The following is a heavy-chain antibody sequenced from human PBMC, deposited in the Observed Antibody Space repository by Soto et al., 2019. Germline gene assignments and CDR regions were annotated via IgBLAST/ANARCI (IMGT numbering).Heavy chain of an antibody. CDR3: AKAPTHLTIFAMGH. D-gene: IGHD3-3*01. CDR2: ISGSGGST. V-gene: IGHV3-23*01. Sequence: EVQLLESGGGLVQPGGSLRLSCAASGFTFSSYAMSWVRQAPGKGLEWVSAISGSGGSTYYADSVKGRFTISRDNSKNTLYLQRNSLRVEEKAVYYCAKAPTHLTIFAMGHCGQGTLVTLSS. CDR1: GFTFSSYA. J-gene: IGHJ4*02.